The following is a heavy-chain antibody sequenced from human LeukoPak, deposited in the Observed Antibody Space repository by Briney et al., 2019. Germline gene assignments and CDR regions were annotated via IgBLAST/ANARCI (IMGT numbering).Heavy chain of an antibody. D-gene: IGHD3-9*01. CDR2: ISSSSSTI. J-gene: IGHJ4*02. CDR3: ARGPFYYDILTGYYSPLIDY. V-gene: IGHV3-48*01. Sequence: GGSLRLSCAASGFTFSSYSMNWVRQAPGKGLEWVSYISSSSSTIYYADSVKGRFTISRDNSKNTLYLQMNSLRAEDTAVYYCARGPFYYDILTGYYSPLIDYWGQGTLVTVSS. CDR1: GFTFSSYS.